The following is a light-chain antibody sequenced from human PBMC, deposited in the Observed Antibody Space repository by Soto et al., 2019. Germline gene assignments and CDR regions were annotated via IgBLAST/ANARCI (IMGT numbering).Light chain of an antibody. CDR1: QSVSSN. V-gene: IGKV3-15*01. J-gene: IGKJ1*01. CDR2: GAS. Sequence: EIVLTQSPGTLSVSPGERATLSCRASQSVSSNLAWYQQKPGQAPRPLIYGASTRATDVPARFSGSGSGTEFTLTISSLQSEDFAVYYCQQYNNWPETFGQGTKWIS. CDR3: QQYNNWPET.